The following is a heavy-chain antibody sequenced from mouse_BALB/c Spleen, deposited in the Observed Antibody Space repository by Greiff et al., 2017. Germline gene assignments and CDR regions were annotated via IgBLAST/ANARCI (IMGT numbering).Heavy chain of an antibody. D-gene: IGHD1-1*01. CDR3: ARSINYYGTSSRGYFDY. J-gene: IGHJ2*01. CDR1: GYTFTSYW. Sequence: QVQLQQSGAELVKPGASVKLSCKTSGYTFTSYWIQWVKQRPGQGLGWIGEIFPGTGTTYYNEKFKGKATLTIDTSSSTAYMQLSSLTSEDSAVYFCARSINYYGTSSRGYFDYWGQGTTLTVSS. CDR2: IFPGTGTT. V-gene: IGHV1S132*01.